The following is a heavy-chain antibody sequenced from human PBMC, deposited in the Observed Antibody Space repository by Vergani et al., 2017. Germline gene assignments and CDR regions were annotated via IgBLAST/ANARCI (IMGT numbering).Heavy chain of an antibody. CDR1: GDSINHGNYS. D-gene: IGHD2-2*01. V-gene: IGHV4-39*01. Sequence: QLQLQESGPGLVKPSETLSLPCIVSGDSINHGNYSWGWIRQPPGKGLEWIGSVYYNGSTYYNPSLKSRVTTSVDASKNQFPLKLTSVTAADTAVYRCVCRATSPPRGFDCWGQGTLVIVSS. CDR2: VYYNGST. J-gene: IGHJ4*02. CDR3: VCRATSPPRGFDC.